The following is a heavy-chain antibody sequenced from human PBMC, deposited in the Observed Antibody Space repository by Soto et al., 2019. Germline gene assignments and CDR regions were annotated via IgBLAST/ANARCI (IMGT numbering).Heavy chain of an antibody. D-gene: IGHD2-15*01. Sequence: QVQLVQSGAEVKKPGASVKVSCKTSGYTFTSYYLHWVRQAPGQGLEWMGIINPSGGSTSYAQKFHGRVTMTRDTSTNTVYLDLSSLRSEDTAVYYCARAKGWYDALDMWGQGTMVTVSS. CDR2: INPSGGST. CDR3: ARAKGWYDALDM. V-gene: IGHV1-46*01. J-gene: IGHJ3*02. CDR1: GYTFTSYY.